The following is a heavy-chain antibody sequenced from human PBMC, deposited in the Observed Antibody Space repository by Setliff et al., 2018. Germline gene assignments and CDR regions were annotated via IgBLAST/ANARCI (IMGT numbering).Heavy chain of an antibody. V-gene: IGHV1-18*01. CDR3: SRLVRFGTRTSCQRLSGDEY. CDR1: GYTFIGYG. CDR2: ISPYTGKT. J-gene: IGHJ4*02. D-gene: IGHD2-2*01. Sequence: ASVKVSCKASGYTFIGYGVSWVRQAPGQGLEWVGWISPYTGKTYLAPKFQDRVTLTADTSTTTAYLQLTNLRSDDTAIYFCSRLVRFGTRTSCQRLSGDEYWGQGALFTVSS.